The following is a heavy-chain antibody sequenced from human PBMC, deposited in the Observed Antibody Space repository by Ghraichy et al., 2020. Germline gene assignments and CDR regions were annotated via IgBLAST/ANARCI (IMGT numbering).Heavy chain of an antibody. CDR1: GGSFSGYY. D-gene: IGHD3-10*01. V-gene: IGHV4-34*01. J-gene: IGHJ4*02. CDR3: ARSYYGSATDY. Sequence: SETLSLTCAVYGGSFSGYYWTWIRQPPGKGLEWIGEINHSGGTNHNPSLKSRVTISIATSKNQFSLRLSSVTAADTAVYYCARSYYGSATDYWGQGTLVTVSS. CDR2: INHSGGT.